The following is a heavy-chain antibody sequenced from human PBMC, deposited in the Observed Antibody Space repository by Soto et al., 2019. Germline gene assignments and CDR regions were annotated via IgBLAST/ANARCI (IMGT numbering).Heavy chain of an antibody. CDR2: IWYDGSNK. V-gene: IGHV3-33*01. Sequence: QVQLVESGGGVVQPGRSLRLSCAASGFTFSSYGMHWVRQAPGKGLEWVAVIWYDGSNKYYADSVKGRFTISRDNSKNTLYLQMNSLRAEDTAVYYCARDAEEDCGGDCSEYFQHWGQGTLVTVSS. CDR1: GFTFSSYG. D-gene: IGHD2-21*02. CDR3: ARDAEEDCGGDCSEYFQH. J-gene: IGHJ1*01.